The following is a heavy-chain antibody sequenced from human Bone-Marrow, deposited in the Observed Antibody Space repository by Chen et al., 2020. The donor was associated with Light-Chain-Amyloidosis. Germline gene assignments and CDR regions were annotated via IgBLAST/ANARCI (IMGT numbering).Heavy chain of an antibody. CDR1: ESTLNSHA. D-gene: IGHD1-1*01. Sequence: EVQLVESGGGLVQPGGSLRLSCEVSESTLNSHAMNWVRQAPGKGLEGVSIISGSGESTYYADSVKGRFTISRDTSKNTLYLQMNSLRAEDTAVYYCAKRARQGTEPSECMDVWGQGTTVVVSS. CDR3: AKRARQGTEPSECMDV. J-gene: IGHJ6*02. CDR2: ISGSGEST. V-gene: IGHV3-23*04.